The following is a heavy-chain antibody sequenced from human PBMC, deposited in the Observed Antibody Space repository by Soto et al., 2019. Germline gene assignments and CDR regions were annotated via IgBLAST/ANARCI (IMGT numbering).Heavy chain of an antibody. D-gene: IGHD2-2*01. CDR2: ISGSGGST. J-gene: IGHJ4*02. CDR1: GFTFSSYA. V-gene: IGHV3-23*01. CDR3: ARKEDIVVVPAAIGDY. Sequence: GGSLRLSCAASGFTFSSYAMSWVRQAPGKGLEWVSAISGSGGSTYYADSVKGRFTISRDNSKNTLYLQMNSLRAEDTAVYYCARKEDIVVVPAAIGDYWGQGTLVTVSS.